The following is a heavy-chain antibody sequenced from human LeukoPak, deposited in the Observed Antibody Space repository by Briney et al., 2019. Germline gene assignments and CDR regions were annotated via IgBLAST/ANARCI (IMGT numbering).Heavy chain of an antibody. CDR1: GFTFDDYA. CDR3: AKSTSSGYAPGYYYYGMDV. CDR2: ISRNSGSI. D-gene: IGHD3-22*01. J-gene: IGHJ6*02. V-gene: IGHV3-9*01. Sequence: PGGSLRLSCAASGFTFDDYAMHWVRQATGKGLEWVSGISRNSGSIVYAASVKGRFTISRDHAKSSLYLQMNSLRAEDTALYYCAKSTSSGYAPGYYYYGMDVWGQGTTVTVSS.